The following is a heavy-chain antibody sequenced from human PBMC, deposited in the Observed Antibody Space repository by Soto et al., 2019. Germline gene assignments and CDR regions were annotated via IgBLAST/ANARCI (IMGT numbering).Heavy chain of an antibody. CDR3: ANGGPDAFCGGGRCYFES. Sequence: VQLVESGGGSVQPGRSLRLSCAASGFTFDDYAMHWVRRVPGKGLEWVSSISWNGNIIGYADSVKGRFTISRDNAKNSLYLPMNSLRPEDTALYYCANGGPDAFCGGGRCYFESWGQGSLVTVSS. J-gene: IGHJ4*02. D-gene: IGHD2-15*01. V-gene: IGHV3-9*01. CDR2: ISWNGNII. CDR1: GFTFDDYA.